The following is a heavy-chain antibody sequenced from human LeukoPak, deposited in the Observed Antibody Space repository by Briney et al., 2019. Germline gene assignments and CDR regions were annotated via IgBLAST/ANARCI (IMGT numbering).Heavy chain of an antibody. D-gene: IGHD4-11*01. CDR1: GGSISSYY. V-gene: IGHV4-59*12. J-gene: IGHJ3*01. CDR2: IYYTGST. Sequence: SETLSLTCTVSGGSISSYYWSWIRQPPGKGLEWIGYIYYTGSTSYNPSLKSRLTISADTSKNEFSLKLSSVTAADTALYYCTRPLNTVHDSFDVWGQGTMVTVSS. CDR3: TRPLNTVHDSFDV.